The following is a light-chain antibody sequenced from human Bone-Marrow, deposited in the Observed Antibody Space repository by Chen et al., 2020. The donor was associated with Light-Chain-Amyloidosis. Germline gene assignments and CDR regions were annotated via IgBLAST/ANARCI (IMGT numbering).Light chain of an antibody. CDR3: QSYGSGKVV. V-gene: IGLV6-57*01. Sequence: NFMLTQPHSVSESPGKTVTISCTRRSGSIASNCVQWYQQRPGSSATIVIYEDNQRPSGVPDRFSGSSYTSSTSASLTVSGLKTEAEADYHGQSYGSGKVVFGGGTKLTVL. CDR2: EDN. J-gene: IGLJ2*01. CDR1: SGSIASNC.